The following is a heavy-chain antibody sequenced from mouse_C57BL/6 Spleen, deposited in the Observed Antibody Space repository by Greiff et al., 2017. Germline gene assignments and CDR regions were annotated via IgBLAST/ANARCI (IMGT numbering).Heavy chain of an antibody. D-gene: IGHD4-1*01. CDR3: ARETGTGY. V-gene: IGHV1-82*01. CDR1: GYAFSSSW. J-gene: IGHJ2*01. Sequence: VKLMESGPELVKPGASVKISCKASGYAFSSSWMNWVQQRPGKGLEWIGRLYPGDGDTNYNGKFKGKATLTANKSASTAYMQLSSRTSEDSAVYFCARETGTGYWGQGTTLTVSS. CDR2: LYPGDGDT.